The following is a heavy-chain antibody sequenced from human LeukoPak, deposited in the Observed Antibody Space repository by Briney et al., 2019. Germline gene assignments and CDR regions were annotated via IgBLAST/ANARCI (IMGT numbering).Heavy chain of an antibody. CDR1: GFTFSSSW. Sequence: GGSLRLSCAASGFTFSSSWMTWVRQAPGKGLEWVANINPDGSERSYVDSVKGRFTISRDNAKNSLYLQMNSLRAEDTALYYCAKEDIVVVPAALKYYYYYYMDVWGKGTTVTISS. CDR3: AKEDIVVVPAALKYYYYYYMDV. V-gene: IGHV3-7*03. J-gene: IGHJ6*03. D-gene: IGHD2-2*01. CDR2: INPDGSER.